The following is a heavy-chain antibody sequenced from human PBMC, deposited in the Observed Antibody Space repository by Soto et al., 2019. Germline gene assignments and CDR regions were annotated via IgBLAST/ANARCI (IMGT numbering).Heavy chain of an antibody. CDR1: GFTFSSYG. CDR3: AKAVGATTDWFDP. Sequence: QVQLVESGGGVVQPGRSLRLSCAASGFTFSSYGMHWVRQAPGKGLEWVAVISYDGSNKYYADSVKGRFTISRDNSKNTLHLQMNSLRAEDTAVYYCAKAVGATTDWFDPWGQGTLVTVSS. V-gene: IGHV3-30*18. CDR2: ISYDGSNK. D-gene: IGHD1-26*01. J-gene: IGHJ5*02.